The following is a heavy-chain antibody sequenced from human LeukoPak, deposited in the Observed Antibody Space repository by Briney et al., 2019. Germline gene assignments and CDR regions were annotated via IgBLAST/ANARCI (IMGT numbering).Heavy chain of an antibody. CDR1: GLTFNNYA. J-gene: IGHJ4*02. CDR2: ISGRGASK. V-gene: IGHV3-23*01. CDR3: AKGVVVAPDVTPFDY. Sequence: GGSLRLSCAVSGLTFNNYAMSWVRQAPGKGLEWVSGISGRGASKYYADTVKGRFTISRDNSKNTLYLQMNSLRAEDTAVYYCAKGVVVAPDVTPFDYWGQGTLVTVSS. D-gene: IGHD2-2*01.